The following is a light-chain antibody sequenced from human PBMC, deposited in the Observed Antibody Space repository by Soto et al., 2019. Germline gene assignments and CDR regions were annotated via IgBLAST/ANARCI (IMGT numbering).Light chain of an antibody. V-gene: IGKV3-20*01. J-gene: IGKJ5*01. CDR3: QQYGSSPIT. CDR2: DAS. Sequence: EIVLTQSPDSLSLSPGERATLSCRTSQNIRRSSVAWYQQKVGQAPRLLMYDASSRTSGIPDRFSGSGSGTDFTLTISSLEPEDVAVYYCQQYGSSPITFGQGTRLEI. CDR1: QNIRRSS.